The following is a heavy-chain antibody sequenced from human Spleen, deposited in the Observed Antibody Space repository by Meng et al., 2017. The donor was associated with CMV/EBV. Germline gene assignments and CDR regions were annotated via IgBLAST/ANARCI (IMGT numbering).Heavy chain of an antibody. CDR1: RFSFFTYS. CDR2: ISSSSGYI. CDR3: ARVPWQSQHPYYFDY. D-gene: IGHD6-19*01. J-gene: IGHJ4*02. Sequence: GGSLRLSCAASRFSFFTYSMHWVRQAPGKGLEWVSSISSSSGYIYYADSVKGRFDISRDNAKNSLYLQMNSLRAEDTAVYYCARVPWQSQHPYYFDYWGQGTLVTVSS. V-gene: IGHV3-21*01.